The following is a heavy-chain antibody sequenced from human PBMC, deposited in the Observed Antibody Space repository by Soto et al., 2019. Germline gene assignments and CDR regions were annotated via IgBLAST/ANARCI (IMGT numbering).Heavy chain of an antibody. Sequence: QVQLQESGPGLVKPSQTLSLTCTVSGGSISSGDYYWRWIRQPPGKGLEWIGYIYYSGSNYYHPSLKSRLTIAVDTAENQFSLKLSSGTAADTAVYYCAGWKGYCSGGSCLNWFDPWGQGTLVTVSS. CDR2: IYYSGSN. V-gene: IGHV4-30-4*01. CDR1: GGSISSGDYY. J-gene: IGHJ5*02. CDR3: AGWKGYCSGGSCLNWFDP. D-gene: IGHD2-15*01.